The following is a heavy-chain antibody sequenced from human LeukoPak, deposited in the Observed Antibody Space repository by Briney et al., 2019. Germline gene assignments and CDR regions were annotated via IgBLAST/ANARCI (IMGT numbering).Heavy chain of an antibody. CDR2: IYSGSST. Sequence: GGSLRLSCAASGFTVSSNYMSWVRQAPGKGLEWVSVIYSGSSTYYADSVKGRFTISRDNSKNTLYLQMNSLRAEDTAVYYCAREGYSYGYDAFDIWGQGTMVTVSS. D-gene: IGHD5-18*01. J-gene: IGHJ3*02. V-gene: IGHV3-66*01. CDR3: AREGYSYGYDAFDI. CDR1: GFTVSSNY.